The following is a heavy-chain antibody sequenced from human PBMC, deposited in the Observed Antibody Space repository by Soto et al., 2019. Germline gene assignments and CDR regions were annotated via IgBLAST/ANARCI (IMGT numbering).Heavy chain of an antibody. CDR3: ARAIDASSTTEIDY. Sequence: QLQLQESGSGLVKPSQTLSLTCAVSGGSISSGGYSWSWIRQPPGKGLEWIGYIDHSGSTYYNPSLKSRVTRSVDRSKNQFSLKLSSVPAADTAVYYYARAIDASSTTEIDYWGQGTLVTVSS. D-gene: IGHD4-17*01. CDR2: IDHSGST. J-gene: IGHJ4*02. V-gene: IGHV4-30-2*01. CDR1: GGSISSGGYS.